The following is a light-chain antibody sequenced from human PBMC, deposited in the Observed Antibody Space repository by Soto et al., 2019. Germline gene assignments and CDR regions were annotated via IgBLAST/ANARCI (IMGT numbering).Light chain of an antibody. CDR2: EVT. V-gene: IGLV2-8*01. CDR3: SSYSTANTYV. CDR1: GSDVGFYNY. J-gene: IGLJ1*01. Sequence: QSVLTQPPSASWSPGESVTISCTGSGSDVGFYNYVSWYQQHPGKVPKLIIYEVTKRPSGVPDRFSGSKSGNTASLTVSGIQAPDVPDSYCSSYSTANTYVFGTGNKVTV.